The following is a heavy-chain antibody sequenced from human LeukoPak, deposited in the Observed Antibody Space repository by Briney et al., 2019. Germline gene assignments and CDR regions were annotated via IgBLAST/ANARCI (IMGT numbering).Heavy chain of an antibody. J-gene: IGHJ5*02. Sequence: GRSLRLSCAASGFTFDDYAMHWGRQAPGKGLEWVSGISWNSGSIGYADSVKGRFTISRDNAKNPLYLQMNSLRAEDTALYYCAKDMGYCSSTSCSSWFDPWGQGTLVTVS. CDR2: ISWNSGSI. V-gene: IGHV3-9*01. CDR1: GFTFDDYA. CDR3: AKDMGYCSSTSCSSWFDP. D-gene: IGHD2-2*01.